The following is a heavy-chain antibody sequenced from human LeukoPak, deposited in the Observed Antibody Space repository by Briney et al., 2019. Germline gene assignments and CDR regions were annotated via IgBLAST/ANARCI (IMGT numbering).Heavy chain of an antibody. CDR1: GYTFTRCG. CDR3: ARGNDIVVAPAAGDAFDI. D-gene: IGHD2-2*01. Sequence: GASVKASCKASGYTFTRCGISWVRQAPGQGLEWMGLISPYNGNTKYAQKVQGRVTMTTDTSTSTLYMELRSLRSDDTAVYYCARGNDIVVAPAAGDAFDIWGQGTMVTVSS. V-gene: IGHV1-18*01. CDR2: ISPYNGNT. J-gene: IGHJ3*02.